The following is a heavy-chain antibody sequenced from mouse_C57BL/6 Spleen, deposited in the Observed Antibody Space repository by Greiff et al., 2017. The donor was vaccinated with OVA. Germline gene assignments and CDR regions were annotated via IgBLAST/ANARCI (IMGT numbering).Heavy chain of an antibody. CDR2: ISDGGSYT. CDR3: ARSITTVVATGAMDY. D-gene: IGHD1-1*01. V-gene: IGHV5-4*01. J-gene: IGHJ4*01. CDR1: GFTFSSYA. Sequence: EVQLQESGGGLVKPGGSLKLSCAASGFTFSSYAMSWVRQTPEKRLEWVATISDGGSYTYYPDNVKGRFTISRDNAKNNLYLQMSHLKSEDTAMYYCARSITTVVATGAMDYWGQGTSVTVSS.